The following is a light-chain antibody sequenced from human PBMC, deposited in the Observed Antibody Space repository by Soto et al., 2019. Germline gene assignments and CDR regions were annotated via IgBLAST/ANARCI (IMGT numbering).Light chain of an antibody. CDR3: LLYYGGAQGL. CDR2: NTN. J-gene: IGLJ2*01. Sequence: QAVVTQETSLTVSPGGTVTLTCGSSTCAVTSGYYPNWFQQKPGQAPRSLIYNTNNKHSWTPARFSGSLLGGKAALTLSGVQPEDEADYYCLLYYGGAQGLFGGGTKLTVL. V-gene: IGLV7-43*01. CDR1: TCAVTSGYY.